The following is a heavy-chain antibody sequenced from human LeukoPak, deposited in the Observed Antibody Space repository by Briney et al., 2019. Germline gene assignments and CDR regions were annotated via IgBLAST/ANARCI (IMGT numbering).Heavy chain of an antibody. D-gene: IGHD4-17*01. CDR1: GFTFSSYG. CDR3: AKVYHHGDNVWYFDY. Sequence: PGGSLRLSCAASGFTFSSYGMHWVRQAPGKGLEWVAFIRYDGSNKYYADSVKGRFTISRDNSKNTLYLQMNSLRAEDTAVYYCAKVYHHGDNVWYFDYWGQGTLVTVSS. V-gene: IGHV3-30*02. CDR2: IRYDGSNK. J-gene: IGHJ4*02.